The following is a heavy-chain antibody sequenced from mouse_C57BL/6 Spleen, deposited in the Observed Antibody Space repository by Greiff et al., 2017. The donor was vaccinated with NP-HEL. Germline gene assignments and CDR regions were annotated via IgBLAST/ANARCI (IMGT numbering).Heavy chain of an antibody. CDR2: ISNGGGST. Sequence: EVMLVESGGGLVQPGGSLKLSCAASGFTFSDYYMYWVRQTPEKRLEWVAYISNGGGSTYYPDTVKGRFTISRDNAKNTLYLQMSRLKSEDTAMYYCARLLRSRKAYWGQGTLVTVSA. J-gene: IGHJ3*01. D-gene: IGHD1-1*01. CDR1: GFTFSDYY. CDR3: ARLLRSRKAY. V-gene: IGHV5-12*01.